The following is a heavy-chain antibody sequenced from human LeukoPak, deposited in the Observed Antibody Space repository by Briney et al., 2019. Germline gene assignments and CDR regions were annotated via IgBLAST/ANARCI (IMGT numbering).Heavy chain of an antibody. Sequence: GGSLRLSCAASGFSFSTYSMNWVRQAPGKGLEWVSSYSSSSAHMLYADSVKGRFSISRDNAKNSLYLQMNSLRVEDTAVYYCTSRYCTTTNCYPFDIWGQGTMVTVS. D-gene: IGHD2-2*01. CDR2: YSSSSAHM. CDR3: TSRYCTTTNCYPFDI. V-gene: IGHV3-21*01. J-gene: IGHJ3*02. CDR1: GFSFSTYS.